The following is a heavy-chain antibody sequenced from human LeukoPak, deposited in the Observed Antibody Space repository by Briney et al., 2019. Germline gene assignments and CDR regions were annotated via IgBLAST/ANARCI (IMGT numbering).Heavy chain of an antibody. D-gene: IGHD3-22*01. CDR1: VYTFTGYY. Sequence: GASVKVSCKASVYTFTGYYMHWARQAPGQGLEWMGWINPNSGGTNYAQKFQGRVTMTRDTSISTAYMELSRLRSDDTAVYYCARVRGRLRRDYYDSTGYQNDAFDIWGQGTMVTVSS. CDR3: ARVRGRLRRDYYDSTGYQNDAFDI. J-gene: IGHJ3*02. CDR2: INPNSGGT. V-gene: IGHV1-2*02.